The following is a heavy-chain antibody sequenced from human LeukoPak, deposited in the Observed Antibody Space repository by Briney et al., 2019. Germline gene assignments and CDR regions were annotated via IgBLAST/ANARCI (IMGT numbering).Heavy chain of an antibody. V-gene: IGHV3-15*01. D-gene: IGHD2-8*01. CDR3: AKDRSCTNDVCHGDFDS. CDR1: GFTFSNAW. J-gene: IGHJ4*02. Sequence: PGGSLRLSCAASGFTFSNAWMSWVRQTPGKGLEWAGRIKSKTDGATIDYTVPVKGRFTISRDDSKTTLYLQMNSLKTDDTAVYYCAKDRSCTNDVCHGDFDSWGQGTLVTVSS. CDR2: IKSKTDGATI.